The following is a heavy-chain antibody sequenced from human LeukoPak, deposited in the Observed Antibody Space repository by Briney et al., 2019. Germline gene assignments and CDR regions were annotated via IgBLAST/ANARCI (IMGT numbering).Heavy chain of an antibody. CDR3: ASGGRGYSYGYSNSFDY. Sequence: SVKVSCKASGGTFSSYAISWVRQAPGQGLEWMGRIIPILGIANYAQKFQGRVTITADKSTSTAYMELSSLRSEDTAVYYCASGGRGYSYGYSNSFDYWGQGTLVTVSP. CDR2: IIPILGIA. V-gene: IGHV1-69*04. CDR1: GGTFSSYA. J-gene: IGHJ4*02. D-gene: IGHD5-18*01.